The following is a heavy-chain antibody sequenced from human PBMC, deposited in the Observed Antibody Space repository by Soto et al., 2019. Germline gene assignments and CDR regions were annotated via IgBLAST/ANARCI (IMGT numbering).Heavy chain of an antibody. CDR1: GFTFTSYG. Sequence: PGGSLRLSCAAAGFTFTSYGMHWGRQAQGKGLEWVAVISYDGSNKYYADSVKGRFTISRDNSKNTLYLQMNSLRAEDTAVYYCAKASRRYDSSGYLDYWGQGTLVTVSS. D-gene: IGHD3-22*01. J-gene: IGHJ4*02. CDR2: ISYDGSNK. CDR3: AKASRRYDSSGYLDY. V-gene: IGHV3-30*18.